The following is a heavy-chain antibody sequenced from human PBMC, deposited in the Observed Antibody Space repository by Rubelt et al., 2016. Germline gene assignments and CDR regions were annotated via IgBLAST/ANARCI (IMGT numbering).Heavy chain of an antibody. J-gene: IGHJ4*02. D-gene: IGHD3-9*01. CDR3: ARDSVSLTGHPTEDY. Sequence: DINWVRQATGQGLEWMGWMNPNSGNTGYAQKFKGRVTFTADKFTSTAYMELRSLRSDDTAVYYCARDSVSLTGHPTEDYWGQGTLVTVSS. CDR1: D. V-gene: IGHV1-8*03. CDR2: MNPNSGNT.